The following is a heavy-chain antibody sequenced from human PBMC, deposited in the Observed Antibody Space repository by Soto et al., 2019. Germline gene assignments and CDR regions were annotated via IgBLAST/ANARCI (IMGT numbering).Heavy chain of an antibody. CDR1: GYTFPSHY. Sequence: VKGSCKASGYTFPSHYMHWVRQAPVQRKEKMGIINPSGGSTSYAQKFQGRVTMTRDTSTSTVYMELSSLRSEDTAVFYCAALLLFCNYPVDYYDMDVWSQGTTVTV. CDR2: INPSGGST. D-gene: IGHD4-4*01. CDR3: AALLLFCNYPVDYYDMDV. V-gene: IGHV1-46*01. J-gene: IGHJ6*02.